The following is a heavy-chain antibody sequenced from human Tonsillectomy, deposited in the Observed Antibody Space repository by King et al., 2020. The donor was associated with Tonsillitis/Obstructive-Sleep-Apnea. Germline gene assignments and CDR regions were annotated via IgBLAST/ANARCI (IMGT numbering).Heavy chain of an antibody. Sequence: VQLVESGGGLVQPGGSLRLSCAASGFTFSSYAMSWVRQAPGKGLEWVSAISGSGGSTYYAASVKGRFTISRDNSKNTLYRQMNSLRAEDTAVYYCAKGKLRFLEWLLWQFWGQGTMVTVSS. V-gene: IGHV3-23*04. CDR1: GFTFSSYA. CDR2: ISGSGGST. D-gene: IGHD3-3*01. CDR3: AKGKLRFLEWLLWQF. J-gene: IGHJ3*01.